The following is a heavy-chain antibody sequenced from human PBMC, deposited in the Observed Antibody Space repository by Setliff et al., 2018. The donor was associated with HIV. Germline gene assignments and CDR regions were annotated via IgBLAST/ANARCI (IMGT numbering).Heavy chain of an antibody. D-gene: IGHD1-1*01. J-gene: IGHJ4*02. CDR3: AYSGRQLRGPYFDF. V-gene: IGHV2-5*01. CDR1: GLSLSTSGVG. Sequence: SGPTLVNPTQTLTLTCTFSGLSLSTSGVGVGWIRQSPGKALGWLAFIYWNNNKHYSTSLKSRLTVTKDTSKNRVVFTMTNMDPVDTATYYCAYSGRQLRGPYFDFWGQGTQVTV. CDR2: IYWNNNK.